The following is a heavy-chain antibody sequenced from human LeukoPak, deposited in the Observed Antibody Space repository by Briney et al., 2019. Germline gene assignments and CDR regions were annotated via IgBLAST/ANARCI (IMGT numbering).Heavy chain of an antibody. CDR1: GYTFTSYG. CDR2: ISAYNGNT. V-gene: IGHV1-18*01. J-gene: IGHJ6*02. CDR3: AREQDCSGGSCYPPEGYYYGMDV. Sequence: ASVKVSCKASGYTFTSYGISWVRQAPGQGLEWMGWISAYNGNTNYAQKPQGRVTMTTDTSASTAYMELRSLRSDDTAVYYCAREQDCSGGSCYPPEGYYYGMDVWGQGTTVTVSS. D-gene: IGHD2-15*01.